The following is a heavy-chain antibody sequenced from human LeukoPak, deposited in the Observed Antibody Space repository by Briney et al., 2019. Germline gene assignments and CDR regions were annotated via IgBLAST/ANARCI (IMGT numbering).Heavy chain of an antibody. J-gene: IGHJ4*02. Sequence: SQTLSLTRTVSGGSINSGDYYWSWIRQHPGKGLEWIGYIYYSGSTYYNPSLESRVTISIDTSKNQFSLKLSSVTAADTAVYFCASKDGSRYYFDYWGQGILVTVSS. D-gene: IGHD3-10*01. CDR3: ASKDGSRYYFDY. CDR1: GGSINSGDYY. CDR2: IYYSGST. V-gene: IGHV4-31*03.